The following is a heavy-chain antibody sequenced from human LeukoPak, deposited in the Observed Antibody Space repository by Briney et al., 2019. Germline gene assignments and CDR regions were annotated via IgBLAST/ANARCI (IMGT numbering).Heavy chain of an antibody. J-gene: IGHJ4*02. CDR2: IRYDGSNK. D-gene: IGHD6-19*01. CDR3: AKIPSAVPGRGFDY. CDR1: GFTFSSYG. V-gene: IGHV3-30*02. Sequence: PGGSLRLSCAASGFTFSSYGIHWVRQAPGKGLEWVAFIRYDGSNKYYADSVKGRFTISRDNSKNTLCLQMNSLRAEDTAVYYCAKIPSAVPGRGFDYWGQGTLVTVSS.